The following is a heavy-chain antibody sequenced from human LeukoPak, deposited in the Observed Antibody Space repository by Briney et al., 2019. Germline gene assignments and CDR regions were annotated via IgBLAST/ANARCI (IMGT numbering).Heavy chain of an antibody. Sequence: GGSLRLSCAASGFTVSSNYMTWVRQAPGKGLEWVSVIYTGGSTYHADFVKGRFTISRDNAKNSLYLQMNSLRAEDTAVYYCAELGITMIGGVWGKGTTVTISS. CDR1: GFTVSSNY. D-gene: IGHD3-10*02. J-gene: IGHJ6*04. CDR2: IYTGGST. V-gene: IGHV3-53*01. CDR3: AELGITMIGGV.